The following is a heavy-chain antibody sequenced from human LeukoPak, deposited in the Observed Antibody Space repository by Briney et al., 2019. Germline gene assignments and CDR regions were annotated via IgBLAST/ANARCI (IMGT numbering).Heavy chain of an antibody. Sequence: VSVKVSCKASGYTFTGYYMHWVRQAPGQGLEWMGRINPNSGGTNYAQKFQGRVTMTRDTSISTAYMELSRLRSDDTAVYYCAKSIAVAGKFVDYWGQGTLVIVSS. CDR3: AKSIAVAGKFVDY. CDR2: INPNSGGT. J-gene: IGHJ4*02. CDR1: GYTFTGYY. D-gene: IGHD6-19*01. V-gene: IGHV1-2*06.